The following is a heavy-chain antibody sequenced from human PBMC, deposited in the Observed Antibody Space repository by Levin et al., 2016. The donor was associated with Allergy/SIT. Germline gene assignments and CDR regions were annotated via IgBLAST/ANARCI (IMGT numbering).Heavy chain of an antibody. V-gene: IGHV4-59*12. J-gene: IGHJ3*01. CDR2: IYSSGST. CDR3: AKEKLVEDAFDV. CDR1: GDSITSYY. D-gene: IGHD6-13*01. Sequence: SETLSLTCTVSGDSITSYYWSWIRQSPGKGLEWIGYIYSSGSTNYKPSLKSRLTISVDTSKNRFSLKLTSVTDADTAVYYCAKEKLVEDAFDVWGQGAVVTVSS.